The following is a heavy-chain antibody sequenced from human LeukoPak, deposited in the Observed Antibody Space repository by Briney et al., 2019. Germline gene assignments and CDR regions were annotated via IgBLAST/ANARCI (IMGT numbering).Heavy chain of an antibody. V-gene: IGHV3-23*01. CDR3: ANYKWELLLGYFDY. J-gene: IGHJ4*02. D-gene: IGHD1-26*01. CDR2: LSGSGGST. CDR1: GFSFSSYA. Sequence: PGGSLRLSCGASGFSFSSYAMSWVRQAPGKGLEWVSSLSGSGGSTYYADSVKGRFTISRDNSKNTLYLQMNSLRAEDTAVYYCANYKWELLLGYFDYWGQGTLVTVSS.